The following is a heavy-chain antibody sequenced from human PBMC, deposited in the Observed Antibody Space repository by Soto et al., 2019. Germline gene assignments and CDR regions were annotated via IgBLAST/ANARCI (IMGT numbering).Heavy chain of an antibody. CDR1: GGSISSGGYY. CDR2: IYYSGST. D-gene: IGHD2-8*01. CDR3: ARAGMGTLGYCTNGVCYVFDY. Sequence: TLSLTCTVSGGSISSGGYYWSWIRQHPGKGLEWIGYIYYSGSTYYNPSLKSRVTISVDTSKNQFSLKLSSVTAADTAVYYCARAGMGTLGYCTNGVCYVFDYWGQGTLVTVSS. V-gene: IGHV4-31*03. J-gene: IGHJ4*02.